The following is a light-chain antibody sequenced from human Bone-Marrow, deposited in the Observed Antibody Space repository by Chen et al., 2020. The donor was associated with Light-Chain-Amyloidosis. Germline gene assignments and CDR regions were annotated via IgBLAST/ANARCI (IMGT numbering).Light chain of an antibody. CDR2: EVT. V-gene: IGLV2-14*01. CDR1: SSDVGGDNH. J-gene: IGLJ1*01. CDR3: SSYTITNTLV. Sequence: QSALTQPASVSGSPGQPIIISCTGTSSDVGGDNHVSWYQQHPDKAPKLMIYEVTNRPSWVPDRFSGFKSDNTASLTISGLQTEDEADYFCSSYTITNTLVFGSGTRVTVL.